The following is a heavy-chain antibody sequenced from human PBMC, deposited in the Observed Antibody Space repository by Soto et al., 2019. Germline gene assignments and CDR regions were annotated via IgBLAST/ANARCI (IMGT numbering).Heavy chain of an antibody. Sequence: PGGSLRLSCAASGFTFSSYAMGWVRQGPGKGLEWVAVVSIGGSTHYADSVRGRFTISRDNSKNTLSLQMNSLTAEDTAVYFCAKRRGAGGNFDYWGQGALVTAPQ. CDR3: AKRRGAGGNFDY. CDR2: VSIGGST. D-gene: IGHD1-26*01. J-gene: IGHJ4*02. CDR1: GFTFSSYA. V-gene: IGHV3-23*01.